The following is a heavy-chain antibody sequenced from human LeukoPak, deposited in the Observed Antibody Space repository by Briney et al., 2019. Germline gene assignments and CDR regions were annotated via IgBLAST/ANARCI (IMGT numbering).Heavy chain of an antibody. D-gene: IGHD6-19*01. CDR1: GGTFSSYA. Sequence: SVKVSCKASGGTFSSYAISWVRQAPGQGLERMGGIIPIFGTANYAQKFQGRVTITADESTSTAYMELSSLRSEDTAVYYCARVILSSSGWYSWFDPWGQGTLVTVSS. CDR3: ARVILSSSGWYSWFDP. CDR2: IIPIFGTA. J-gene: IGHJ5*02. V-gene: IGHV1-69*13.